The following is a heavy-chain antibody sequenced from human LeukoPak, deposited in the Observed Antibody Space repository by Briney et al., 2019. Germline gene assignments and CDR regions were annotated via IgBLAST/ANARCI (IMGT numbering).Heavy chain of an antibody. J-gene: IGHJ4*02. D-gene: IGHD3-22*01. CDR2: VYYSGST. CDR3: ARGSYDDSGSYPPFNY. CDR1: GXSFSSSSYY. V-gene: IGHV4-39*01. Sequence: SETLSLTCTVSGXSFSSSSYYWGWIRQPPGKGLEWIGSVYYSGSTYYNPSLKSRVAISVDRPKNQFSLKLNSVTTADTSVYHCARGSYDDSGSYPPFNYWGQGTLVTVSS.